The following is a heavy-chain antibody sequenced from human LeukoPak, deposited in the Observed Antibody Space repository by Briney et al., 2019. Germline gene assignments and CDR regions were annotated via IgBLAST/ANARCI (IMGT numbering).Heavy chain of an antibody. D-gene: IGHD3-22*01. V-gene: IGHV4-30-4*07. CDR1: GGSISSGGYS. J-gene: IGHJ4*02. Sequence: PSQTLSLTCTVSGGSISSGGYSWTWIRQPPGKGLEWIGHIYYIGSAYYNPSLKSRVAISRDTSKNQFSLMLTSVTAADTAVYYCARGGYYYDTRGYYPTLDHWGQGTLVTVSS. CDR2: IYYIGSA. CDR3: ARGGYYYDTRGYYPTLDH.